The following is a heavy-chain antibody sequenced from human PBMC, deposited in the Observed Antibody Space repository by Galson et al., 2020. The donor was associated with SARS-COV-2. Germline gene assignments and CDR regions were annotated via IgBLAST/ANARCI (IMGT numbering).Heavy chain of an antibody. V-gene: IGHV4-59*01. D-gene: IGHD2-2*01. J-gene: IGHJ3*02. CDR3: ARYCSSHSCYLNAFDI. CDR2: IYYSGST. Sequence: SETLSLTCTVSGGSISSYYWSWIRQPPGKGLEWIGYIYYSGSTTYSPSLRSRVTISVDTSKNQFSLNLRSITAADTAVYYCARYCSSHSCYLNAFDIWGQGTMVTVSS. CDR1: GGSISSYY.